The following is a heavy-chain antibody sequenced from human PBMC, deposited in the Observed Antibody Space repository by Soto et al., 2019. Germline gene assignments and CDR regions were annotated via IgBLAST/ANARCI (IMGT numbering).Heavy chain of an antibody. Sequence: QVQLQQWGAGLLKPSETLSLTCAVYGGSFSGYYWSWIRQPPGKGLEWIGEINHSGSTNYNPSLKSRVTISVDTSKNQFSLKLSSVTAADTAVYYCARRDYQLLTFDYWGQGTLVTVSS. CDR2: INHSGST. J-gene: IGHJ4*02. CDR3: ARRDYQLLTFDY. CDR1: GGSFSGYY. D-gene: IGHD2-2*01. V-gene: IGHV4-34*01.